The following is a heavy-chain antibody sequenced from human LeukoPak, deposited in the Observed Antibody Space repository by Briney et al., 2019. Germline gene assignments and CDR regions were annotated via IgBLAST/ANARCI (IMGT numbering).Heavy chain of an antibody. CDR3: ARGRDYYDSSGYYYESAVDYYYGMDV. V-gene: IGHV1-18*01. Sequence: ASVKVSCKASGYTFTSYGISWVRQAPGQGLEWMGWISAYNSNTNYAQKLQGRVTMTTDTSTSTAYMELRSLRSDDTAVYYCARGRDYYDSSGYYYESAVDYYYGMDVWGQGTTVTVSS. CDR2: ISAYNSNT. CDR1: GYTFTSYG. D-gene: IGHD3-22*01. J-gene: IGHJ6*02.